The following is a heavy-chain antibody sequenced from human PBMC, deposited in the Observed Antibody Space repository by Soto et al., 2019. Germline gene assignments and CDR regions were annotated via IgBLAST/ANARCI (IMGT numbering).Heavy chain of an antibody. D-gene: IGHD6-6*01. CDR1: GYTFTGYY. J-gene: IGHJ6*03. V-gene: IGHV1-2*04. CDR3: ARGGSSSGGYYYYYYMDV. Sequence: ASVKVSCKASGYTFTGYYMHWVRQAPGQGLEWMGWINPNSGGTNYAQKFQGWVTMTRDTSISTAYMELSRLRSDDTAVYYFARGGSSSGGYYYYYYMDVWGKGTTVTVSS. CDR2: INPNSGGT.